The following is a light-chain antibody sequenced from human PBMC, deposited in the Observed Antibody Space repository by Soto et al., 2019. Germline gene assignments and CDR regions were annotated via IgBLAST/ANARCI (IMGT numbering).Light chain of an antibody. J-gene: IGLJ1*01. V-gene: IGLV2-8*01. CDR2: EVV. Sequence: QSVLTQPPSASGSPGQSVTISCTGTKSDIGVYDFVSWYQHHPGKAPRLIIYEVVQRPSGVPDRFSGSKSGNTASLTVSGLQAADEADYFGKSYAGSNTYVFGSGTKVT. CDR3: KSYAGSNTYV. CDR1: KSDIGVYDF.